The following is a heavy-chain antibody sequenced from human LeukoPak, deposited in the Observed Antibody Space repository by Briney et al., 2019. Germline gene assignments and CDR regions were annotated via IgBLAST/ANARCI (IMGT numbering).Heavy chain of an antibody. Sequence: GGSLRLSCAASGFTLSNAGMSGVRQAPGKGLEWFCRIKSKTDGGTTDYAAPVKGRFTIAGDDSQNTLFVQMNSLKPEDTAVYYCATDRALWFGESTYMDVWGKGTTVTVSS. J-gene: IGHJ6*03. V-gene: IGHV3-15*01. CDR1: GFTLSNAG. D-gene: IGHD3-10*01. CDR3: ATDRALWFGESTYMDV. CDR2: IKSKTDGGTT.